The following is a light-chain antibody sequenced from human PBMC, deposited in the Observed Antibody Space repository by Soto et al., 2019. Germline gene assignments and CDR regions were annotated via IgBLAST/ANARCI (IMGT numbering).Light chain of an antibody. CDR2: DVS. Sequence: QSALTQPASVSGSPGQSITISCTGTSSDVGGYNYASWYQQHPGKAPKLVISDVSNRPSGISNRFSGSKSGNTASLTISGLQAEDEGDYYCASYTSSTTYAFGTGTKVTV. V-gene: IGLV2-14*01. CDR3: ASYTSSTTYA. J-gene: IGLJ1*01. CDR1: SSDVGGYNY.